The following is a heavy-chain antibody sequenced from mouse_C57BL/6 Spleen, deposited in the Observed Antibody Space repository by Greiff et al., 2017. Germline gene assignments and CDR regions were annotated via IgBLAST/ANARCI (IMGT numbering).Heavy chain of an antibody. J-gene: IGHJ2*01. V-gene: IGHV1-22*01. CDR2: INPNNGGT. D-gene: IGHD2-3*01. CDR3: AGSYDGYSC. CDR1: GYTFTDYN. Sequence: EVQLQQSGPELVKPGASVKMSCKASGYTFTDYNMHWVKQSHGKSLEWIGYINPNNGGTSYNQKFKGKATLTVDKSSSTAYMELRSLTSEDSAVYCCAGSYDGYSCWGQGTTLTVSS.